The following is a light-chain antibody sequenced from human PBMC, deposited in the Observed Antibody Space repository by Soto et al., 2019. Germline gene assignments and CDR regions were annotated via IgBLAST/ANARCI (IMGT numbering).Light chain of an antibody. J-gene: IGLJ1*01. CDR3: NSYASSHDFV. CDR1: SSDVGGYNY. Sequence: QSALTQPPSASGSPGQSVTISCTGTSSDVGGYNYVSWYQQHPGKAPKLMIYEVSKRPSGVPDRFSGSKSGNTASLTVSGLQAEDEADYYCNSYASSHDFVFGTGTKVTVL. CDR2: EVS. V-gene: IGLV2-8*01.